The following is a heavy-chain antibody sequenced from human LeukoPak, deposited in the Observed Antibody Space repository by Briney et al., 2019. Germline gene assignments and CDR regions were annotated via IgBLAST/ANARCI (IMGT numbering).Heavy chain of an antibody. CDR3: ARSRSAGY. CDR1: GFTFSSYW. J-gene: IGHJ4*02. Sequence: GGSLRLSCEASGFTFSSYWMSWVRQAPGKGLEWVANIKRDGSEKYYVDSVKGRFTISRDNAKNSLYLQMDSLRAEDTAVYYCARSRSAGYWGQGTLVTVSS. V-gene: IGHV3-7*01. CDR2: IKRDGSEK.